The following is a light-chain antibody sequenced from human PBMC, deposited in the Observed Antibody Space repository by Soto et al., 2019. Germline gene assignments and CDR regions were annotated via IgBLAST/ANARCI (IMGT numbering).Light chain of an antibody. V-gene: IGKV2-28*01. CDR1: QSLLHSNGYNY. Sequence: DIVMTQSPLSLPVTPGEPASISCRSCQSLLHSNGYNYLDWYLQKPGQSPQLLIYLGSNRSSGVPDRFSGSGSGTDFTLKISRVEAEDVGVYYCMQALQTLWTFGQGTKVEIK. CDR2: LGS. CDR3: MQALQTLWT. J-gene: IGKJ1*01.